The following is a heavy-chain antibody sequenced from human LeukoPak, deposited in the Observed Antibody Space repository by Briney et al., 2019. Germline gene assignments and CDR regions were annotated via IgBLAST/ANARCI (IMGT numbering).Heavy chain of an antibody. J-gene: IGHJ4*02. CDR2: IYSGGST. V-gene: IGHV3-66*01. CDR1: GFTVSSNY. D-gene: IGHD2-15*01. CDR3: ARDRSDIVVVGPHDY. Sequence: GGSLRHSCAASGFTVSSNYMSWVRQAPGKGLEWVSVIYSGGSTYYADSVKGRFTISRDNSKNTLYLQMNSLRAEDTAVYYCARDRSDIVVVGPHDYWGQGTLVTVSS.